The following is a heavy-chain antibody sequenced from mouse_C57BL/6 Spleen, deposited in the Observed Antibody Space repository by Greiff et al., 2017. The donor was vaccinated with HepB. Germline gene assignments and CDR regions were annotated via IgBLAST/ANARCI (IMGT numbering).Heavy chain of an antibody. CDR3: ASHYYGSRNYFDY. Sequence: VQLQESGPGLVQPSQSLSITCTVSGFSLTSYGVHWVRQPPGKGLEWLGVIWSGGSTDYNAAFISRLSISKDNSKSQVFFKMNSLQADDTAIYYCASHYYGSRNYFDYWGQGTTLTVSS. CDR2: IWSGGST. V-gene: IGHV2-4*01. D-gene: IGHD1-1*01. CDR1: GFSLTSYG. J-gene: IGHJ2*01.